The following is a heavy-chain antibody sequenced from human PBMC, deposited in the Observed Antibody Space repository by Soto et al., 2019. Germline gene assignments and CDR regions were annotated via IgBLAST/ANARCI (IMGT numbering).Heavy chain of an antibody. Sequence: DSVKVSCKASGYTFTSYGISWVRQAPGQGLEWMGWISAYNGNTNYAQKLQGRVTMTTDTSTSTAYMELRSLRSDDTAVYYCARDDGKLWFEDMTAHWGPVTLVTVSS. D-gene: IGHD5-18*01. V-gene: IGHV1-18*04. J-gene: IGHJ4*02. CDR1: GYTFTSYG. CDR2: ISAYNGNT. CDR3: ARDDGKLWFEDMTAH.